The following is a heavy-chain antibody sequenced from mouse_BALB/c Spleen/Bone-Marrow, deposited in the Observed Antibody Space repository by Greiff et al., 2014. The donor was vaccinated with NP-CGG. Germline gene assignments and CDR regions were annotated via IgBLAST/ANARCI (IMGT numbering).Heavy chain of an antibody. D-gene: IGHD2-4*01. V-gene: IGHV14-3*02. CDR1: GFNIKDTY. J-gene: IGHJ2*01. CDR2: IDPANGNT. Sequence: FQLQQSGAELVKPGASVKLSCTASGFNIKDTYMHWVKQRPEQGLEWIGRIDPANGNTKYDPKFQGKATITADISSNTAYLQLSSLTSEDTAVYYCALYYDYDVGYWGQGTTLTVSS. CDR3: ALYYDYDVGY.